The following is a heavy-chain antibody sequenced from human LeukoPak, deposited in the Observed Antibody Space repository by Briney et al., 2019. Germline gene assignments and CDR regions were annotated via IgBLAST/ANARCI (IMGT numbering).Heavy chain of an antibody. J-gene: IGHJ6*03. Sequence: PSETLSLTCTVSGGSISSSSYYWGWIRQPPGKGLEWIGSIYYSGSTYYNPSLKSRVAISVDTSKNQFSLKLSSVTAADTAVYYCARGPHLLRRYHYYYYMDVWGKGTTVTVSS. V-gene: IGHV4-39*01. CDR3: ARGPHLLRRYHYYYYMDV. D-gene: IGHD3-10*01. CDR1: GGSISSSSYY. CDR2: IYYSGST.